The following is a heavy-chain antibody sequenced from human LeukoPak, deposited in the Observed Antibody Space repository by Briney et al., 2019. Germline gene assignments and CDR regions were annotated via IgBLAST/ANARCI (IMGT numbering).Heavy chain of an antibody. CDR2: ISYDGSNK. V-gene: IGHV3-30*04. D-gene: IGHD6-13*01. J-gene: IGHJ3*02. Sequence: GGSLRLSCAASGFTFSSYAMHWVRQAPGKGLEWVAVISYDGSNKYYADSVKGRFTISRDNSKNTLYLQMNSLRAEDTAVYYCARRISGYSSSWNAFGIWGQGTMVTVSS. CDR3: ARRISGYSSSWNAFGI. CDR1: GFTFSSYA.